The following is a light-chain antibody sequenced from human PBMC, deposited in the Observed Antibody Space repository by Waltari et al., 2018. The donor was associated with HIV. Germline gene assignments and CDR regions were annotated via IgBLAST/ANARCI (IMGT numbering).Light chain of an antibody. V-gene: IGKV1-39*01. CDR1: QTISNY. Sequence: DIQMTQSPSSLSASVGDRVVISCRASQTISNYLNWYQQKPGKSPKVLIYSASALISGVPARFSGGGSGTDFTLAINNLQPEDSATYYCQQSSDTPYTFGLGTKVEIK. CDR2: SAS. CDR3: QQSSDTPYT. J-gene: IGKJ2*01.